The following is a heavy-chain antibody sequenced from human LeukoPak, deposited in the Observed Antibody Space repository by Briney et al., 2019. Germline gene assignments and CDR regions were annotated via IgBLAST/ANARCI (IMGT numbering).Heavy chain of an antibody. D-gene: IGHD3-22*01. V-gene: IGHV3-21*01. CDR1: GFTFSSYG. J-gene: IGHJ4*02. Sequence: GGTLRLSCAASGFTFSSYGMSWVRQAPGKGLEWVSSISSSSSYIYYADSVKGRFTISRDNAKNSLYLQMNSLRAEDTAVYYCARDLGMYYDSSGSNYWGQGTLVTVSS. CDR3: ARDLGMYYDSSGSNY. CDR2: ISSSSSYI.